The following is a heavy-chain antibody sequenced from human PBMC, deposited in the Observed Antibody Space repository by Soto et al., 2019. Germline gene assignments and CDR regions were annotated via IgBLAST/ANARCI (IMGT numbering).Heavy chain of an antibody. CDR1: GFTFSDHY. CDR3: ARENYDFWSGSYYYYYYMDV. Sequence: GGSLRLSCAASGFTFSDHYMDWVRQAPGKGLEWVGRTRNKANSYTTEYAASVKGRFTISGDDSKNSLYLQMNSLKTEDTAVYYCARENYDFWSGSYYYYYYMDVWGKGTTVTVSS. D-gene: IGHD3-3*01. V-gene: IGHV3-72*01. J-gene: IGHJ6*03. CDR2: TRNKANSYTT.